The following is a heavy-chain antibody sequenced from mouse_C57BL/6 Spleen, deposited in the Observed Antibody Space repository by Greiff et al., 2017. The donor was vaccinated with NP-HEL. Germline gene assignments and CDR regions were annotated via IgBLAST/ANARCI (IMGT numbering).Heavy chain of an antibody. CDR2: IDPSDSYT. V-gene: IGHV1-69*01. J-gene: IGHJ2*01. D-gene: IGHD1-1*01. Sequence: VQLQQPGAELVMPGASVKLSCKASGYTFTSYWMHWVKQRPGQGLEWIGEIDPSDSYTNYNQKFKGKSTLTVDKSSSTAYMQRSSLTSEDSAVYYCARSYYGLYYFDYWGQGTTLTVSS. CDR1: GYTFTSYW. CDR3: ARSYYGLYYFDY.